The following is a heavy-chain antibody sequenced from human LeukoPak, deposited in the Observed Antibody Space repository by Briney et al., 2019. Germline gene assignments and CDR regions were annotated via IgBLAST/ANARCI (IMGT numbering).Heavy chain of an antibody. Sequence: PGGSLRLSCAASGFNFITYGMHWVRQAPGKGLEWVAAISYDGSNKYYGDSVKGRFTISRDNSKNTLYLQMNSLRGEDTAVYYCARDVEMGAIPRYYFDYWGQGTLVTVSS. CDR1: GFNFITYG. V-gene: IGHV3-33*01. D-gene: IGHD5-24*01. CDR3: ARDVEMGAIPRYYFDY. CDR2: ISYDGSNK. J-gene: IGHJ4*02.